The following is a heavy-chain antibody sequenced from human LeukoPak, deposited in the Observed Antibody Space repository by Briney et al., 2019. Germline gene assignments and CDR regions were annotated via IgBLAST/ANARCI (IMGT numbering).Heavy chain of an antibody. CDR3: SREDLASPTTYWFCS. J-gene: IGHJ5*02. CDR1: GDSITGGSYY. V-gene: IGHV4-4*07. Sequence: SETLSLTCIVSGDSITGGSYYWSWIRQPAGKGLEWSGRVYTTGSSNYYPSLQSRLTVSLDTSRNQISLRLDSVTAADTAIYYCSREDLASPTTYWFCSWGRGIPVTVSS. D-gene: IGHD3-22*01. CDR2: VYTTGSS.